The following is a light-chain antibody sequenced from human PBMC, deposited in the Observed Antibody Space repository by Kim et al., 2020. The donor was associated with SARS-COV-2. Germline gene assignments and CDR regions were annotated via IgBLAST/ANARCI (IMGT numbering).Light chain of an antibody. CDR2: DNN. Sequence: PGQKVTISCSGSSSNIGNNYVSWYQQLPGTAPKLLIYDNNKRPSGIPDLFSGSKSGTSATLGITGLQTGAEADYYCGTWDSSLSAVFGGGTQLTVL. CDR3: GTWDSSLSAV. J-gene: IGLJ3*02. CDR1: SSNIGNNY. V-gene: IGLV1-51*01.